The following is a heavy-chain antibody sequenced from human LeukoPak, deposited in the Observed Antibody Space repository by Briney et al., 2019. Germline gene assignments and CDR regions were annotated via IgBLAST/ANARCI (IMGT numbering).Heavy chain of an antibody. D-gene: IGHD1-26*01. CDR1: GFTFSDYY. CDR3: AKTSGSYWSIDY. Sequence: GGSLRLSCAASGFTFSDYYMNWIRQAPGKGLEWIAYISSRGGTRDCADSVKGRFTISRDNSKNTLYLQMNSLRAEDTAVYYCAKTSGSYWSIDYWGQGTLVTVSS. J-gene: IGHJ4*02. V-gene: IGHV3-11*04. CDR2: ISSRGGTR.